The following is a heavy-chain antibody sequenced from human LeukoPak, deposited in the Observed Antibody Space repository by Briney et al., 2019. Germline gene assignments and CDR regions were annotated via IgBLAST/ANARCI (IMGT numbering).Heavy chain of an antibody. D-gene: IGHD5-18*01. J-gene: IGHJ4*02. Sequence: PSETLSLTCTVSGGSISSSSYYWGWIRQPPGKGLEWVSVIYSGGSTYYADSVKGRFTISRDNSKNTLYLQMNSLRAEDTAVYYCARSIRGYSYVLDYWGQGTLVTVSS. CDR1: GGSISSSSYY. CDR2: IYSGGST. CDR3: ARSIRGYSYVLDY. V-gene: IGHV3-53*01.